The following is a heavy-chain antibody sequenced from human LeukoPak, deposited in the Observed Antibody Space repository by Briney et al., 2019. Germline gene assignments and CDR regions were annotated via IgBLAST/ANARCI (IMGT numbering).Heavy chain of an antibody. J-gene: IGHJ6*02. D-gene: IGHD6-13*01. CDR1: GFTFSVEY. Sequence: GGSLRLSCAASGFTFSVEYMSWIRQAPGKGLEWISYISNSGSSIFYADSVKGRFTISRDNAKNSLFLQMNSLRAEDTALYYCAKDRGMAAAGLYYYYGMDVWGQGTTVTVSS. V-gene: IGHV3-11*01. CDR2: ISNSGSSI. CDR3: AKDRGMAAAGLYYYYGMDV.